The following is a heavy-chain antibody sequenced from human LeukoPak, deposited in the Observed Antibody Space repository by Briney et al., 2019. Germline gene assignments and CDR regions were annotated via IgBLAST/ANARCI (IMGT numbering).Heavy chain of an antibody. Sequence: GGSLRLSCAASGFTFSSYWMSWVRQAPGKGLEWVANTNEDGSEKYYVDSVKGRFTISRDNSKNTLYLQMNSLRAEDTAVYYCAKVAPAAAGTGYWGQGTLVTVSS. CDR1: GFTFSSYW. CDR2: TNEDGSEK. CDR3: AKVAPAAAGTGY. J-gene: IGHJ4*02. D-gene: IGHD6-13*01. V-gene: IGHV3-7*01.